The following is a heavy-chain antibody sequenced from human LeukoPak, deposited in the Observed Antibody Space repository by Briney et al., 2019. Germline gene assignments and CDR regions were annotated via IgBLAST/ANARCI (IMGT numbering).Heavy chain of an antibody. CDR2: INPNSGGT. CDR3: AREYSSGWYRTPEFDY. V-gene: IGHV1-2*06. CDR1: GYTFTGYY. Sequence: ASVKASCKASGYTFTGYYMHWVRQAPAQGLEWMGRINPNSGGTNYAQKFQGRVTMTRDTSISTAYIELSRLRSDDTAVYYCAREYSSGWYRTPEFDYWGQGTLVTVSS. J-gene: IGHJ4*02. D-gene: IGHD6-19*01.